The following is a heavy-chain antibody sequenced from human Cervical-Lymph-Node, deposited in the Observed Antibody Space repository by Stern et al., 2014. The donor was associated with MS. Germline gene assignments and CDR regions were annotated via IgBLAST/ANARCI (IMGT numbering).Heavy chain of an antibody. CDR3: ASAPYGDSTVNYYYYGMDV. J-gene: IGHJ6*02. Sequence: QVQLQESGPGLVKASGTLSLTCAVSGGSISSSNWWSWVRQPPGKGLEWIGENYHSGGTTSNPSLKVRVTISVDKSKNQFSLKLSSVTAADTAVYYCASAPYGDSTVNYYYYGMDVWGQGTTVSVSS. CDR1: GGSISSSNW. V-gene: IGHV4-4*02. D-gene: IGHD4-17*01. CDR2: NYHSGGT.